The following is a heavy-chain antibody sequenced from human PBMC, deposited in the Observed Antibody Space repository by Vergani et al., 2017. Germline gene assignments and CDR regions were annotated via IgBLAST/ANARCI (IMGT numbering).Heavy chain of an antibody. CDR2: IDWDDDK. CDR3: ARSINYYESSGYHNYYFDY. J-gene: IGHJ4*02. Sequence: QVTLKESGPALVKPTQTLTLTCTFSGFSLSTSGMRVSWIRQPPGKALEWLARIDWDDDKFYSTSLKTRLTISKDTSKNQVVLTMADMDPVDTATYYCARSINYYESSGYHNYYFDYWGQGTLVTVSS. D-gene: IGHD3-22*01. V-gene: IGHV2-70*04. CDR1: GFSLSTSGMR.